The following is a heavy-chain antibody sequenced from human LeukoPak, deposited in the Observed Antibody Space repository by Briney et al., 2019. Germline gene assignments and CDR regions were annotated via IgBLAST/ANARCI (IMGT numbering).Heavy chain of an antibody. D-gene: IGHD3-22*01. CDR2: FDPEDGET. Sequence: ASVKVSCKVSGYTLTELSMHWVRQAPGKGLEWMGGFDPEDGETIYAQKFQGRVTMTEDTPTDTAYMELSSLRSEDTAVYYCATDSPLYDSSGYYYGYWAQGTLVTVSS. J-gene: IGHJ4*02. CDR1: GYTLTELS. CDR3: ATDSPLYDSSGYYYGY. V-gene: IGHV1-24*01.